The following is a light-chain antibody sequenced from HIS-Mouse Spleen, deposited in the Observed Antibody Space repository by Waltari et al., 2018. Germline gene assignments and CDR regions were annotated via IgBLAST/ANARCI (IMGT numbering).Light chain of an antibody. V-gene: IGKV3-15*01. CDR1: QSVSSN. J-gene: IGKJ1*01. CDR2: GAS. Sequence: ETVMTQSPATLSVSPGESATLPCRASQSVSSNLAWYQQKPGQAPRLLIYGASTRATGIPARFSGSGSGTEFTLTISSMQSEDFAVYYCQQYNNWPRTFGQGTKVEIK. CDR3: QQYNNWPRT.